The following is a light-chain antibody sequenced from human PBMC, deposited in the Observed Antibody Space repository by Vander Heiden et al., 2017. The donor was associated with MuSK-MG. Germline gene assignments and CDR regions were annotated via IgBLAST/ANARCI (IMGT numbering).Light chain of an antibody. V-gene: IGKV1-33*01. J-gene: IGKJ4*01. CDR1: QGINKY. CDR2: DAS. Sequence: DIQMTQSPSPLSASLGDRVTITCQASQGINKYLNWYQQKPGKAPKILIYDASILEKGVPARFSGSGSGTDFTLTISSLQPEDIATYYCQQYHDLPLTFGGGTKVEI. CDR3: QQYHDLPLT.